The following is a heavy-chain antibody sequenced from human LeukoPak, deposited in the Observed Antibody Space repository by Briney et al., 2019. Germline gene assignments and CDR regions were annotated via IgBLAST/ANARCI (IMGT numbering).Heavy chain of an antibody. CDR1: GYTFTSYD. J-gene: IGHJ6*03. D-gene: IGHD5-18*01. Sequence: GASVKVSCKASGYTFTSYDINWVRQATGQGREWMGWMNPNSGNTGYAQKFQGRVTMTRNTSISTAYMELSSLRSEDTAVYYCARGESGYSYGNYYYYMDVWGKGTTVTISS. CDR3: ARGESGYSYGNYYYYMDV. CDR2: MNPNSGNT. V-gene: IGHV1-8*01.